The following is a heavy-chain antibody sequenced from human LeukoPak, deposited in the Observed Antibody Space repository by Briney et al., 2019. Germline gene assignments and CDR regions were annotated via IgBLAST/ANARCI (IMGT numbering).Heavy chain of an antibody. CDR1: GFTLSSQW. Sequence: GGSLRLSCAASGFTLSSQWMSWVRQAPGKGLEWVANIKQDGSEKYCVDSVKGRFTISRDNAKNSLYLQMNSLRAEDTAVYYCARDDLGAAGHPYYFDYWGQGTLVTVSS. J-gene: IGHJ4*02. CDR2: IKQDGSEK. CDR3: ARDDLGAAGHPYYFDY. D-gene: IGHD6-13*01. V-gene: IGHV3-7*01.